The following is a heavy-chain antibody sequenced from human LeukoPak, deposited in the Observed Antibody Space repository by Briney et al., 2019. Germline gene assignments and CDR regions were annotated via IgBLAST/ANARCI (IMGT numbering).Heavy chain of an antibody. J-gene: IGHJ6*03. CDR1: GGSISSSSYY. CDR2: IYYSGST. CDR3: ARVGGSYYYYYYMDV. D-gene: IGHD1-26*01. V-gene: IGHV4-39*07. Sequence: PSETLSLTCTVSGGSISSSSYYWGWIRQPPGKGLEWIGSIYYSGSTYYNPSLKSRVTISVDTSKNQFSLKLSSVTAADTAVYYCARVGGSYYYYYYMDVWGKGTTVTVSS.